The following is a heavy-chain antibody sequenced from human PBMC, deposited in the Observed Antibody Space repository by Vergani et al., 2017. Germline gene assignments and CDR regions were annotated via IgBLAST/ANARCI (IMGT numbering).Heavy chain of an antibody. CDR1: GGTFSSYT. D-gene: IGHD6-13*01. Sequence: QVQLVQSGAEVKKPGSSVKVSCKASGGTFSSYTISWVRQAPGQGLEWMGRIIPILGIANYAQKFQGRVTITADKSTSTAYMELSSLRSEDTAVYYCASAGNRKYSKGWDYWGQGTLVTVSS. V-gene: IGHV1-69*02. CDR2: IIPILGIA. J-gene: IGHJ4*02. CDR3: ASAGNRKYSKGWDY.